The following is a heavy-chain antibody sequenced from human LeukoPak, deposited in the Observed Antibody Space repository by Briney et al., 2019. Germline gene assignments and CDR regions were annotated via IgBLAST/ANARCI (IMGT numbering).Heavy chain of an antibody. CDR3: ARGGSYHGY. CDR2: IYYSGTT. Sequence: SSETLSLTCTVSGDSISGYYWRWIGQPPGKGREWIGNIYYSGTTNHNPSHKSRVTISVDTSKNQFSLKLSSVTAADTATYCCARGGSYHGYWGQGTLVTVSS. J-gene: IGHJ4*02. V-gene: IGHV4-59*01. D-gene: IGHD1-26*01. CDR1: GDSISGYY.